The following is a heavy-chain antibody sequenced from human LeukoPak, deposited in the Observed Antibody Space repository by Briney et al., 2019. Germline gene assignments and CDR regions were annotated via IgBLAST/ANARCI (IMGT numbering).Heavy chain of an antibody. D-gene: IGHD1-14*01. V-gene: IGHV4-4*02. CDR1: GGSISSSNW. J-gene: IGHJ5*02. CDR2: IYHSGST. CDR3: ARLTAVGYNWFDP. Sequence: SETLSLTCAVSGGSISSSNWWSWVRQPPGKGLEWIGEIYHSGSTNYNPSLKSRVTISVDKSKNQFSLKLSSVTAADTAVYYCARLTAVGYNWFDPWGQGTLVAVSS.